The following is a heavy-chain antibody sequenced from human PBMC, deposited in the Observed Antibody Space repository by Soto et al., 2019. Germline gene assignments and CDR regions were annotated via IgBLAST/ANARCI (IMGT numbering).Heavy chain of an antibody. CDR2: ISWNSGSI. Sequence: GGSLRLSCAASGFTFDDYAMHWVRQAPGKGLEWVSGISWNSGSIGYADSVKGRFTISRDNAKNSLYLQMNSLRAEDTALYYCAKDIGANEGFLEWYDAFDIWGQGTMVTVSS. CDR1: GFTFDDYA. D-gene: IGHD3-3*01. J-gene: IGHJ3*02. V-gene: IGHV3-9*01. CDR3: AKDIGANEGFLEWYDAFDI.